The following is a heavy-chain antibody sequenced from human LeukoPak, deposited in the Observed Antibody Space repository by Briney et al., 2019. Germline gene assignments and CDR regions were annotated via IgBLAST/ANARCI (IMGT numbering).Heavy chain of an antibody. D-gene: IGHD4-17*01. Sequence: GGSLRLSCAASGFTFSSYAMSWVRQAPGKGLEWVSAISGSGASTYFADSVKGRFTISRDNSRNTLYLQMNSLRAEDTAVYYCAKHRTTVTPLPRIDYWGQGTLVTVSS. CDR2: ISGSGAST. CDR1: GFTFSSYA. CDR3: AKHRTTVTPLPRIDY. V-gene: IGHV3-23*01. J-gene: IGHJ4*02.